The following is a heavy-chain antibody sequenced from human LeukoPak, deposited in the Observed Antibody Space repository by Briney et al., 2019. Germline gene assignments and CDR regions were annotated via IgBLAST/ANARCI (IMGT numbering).Heavy chain of an antibody. CDR3: ARGENYYDSSGYYYPFDY. V-gene: IGHV4-59*01. CDR2: IYYSGST. Sequence: PSETLSLTCTVSGGSISSYYWSWIRQPPGKGLEWIGYIYYSGSTNYNPSLKSRVTISVDTSKNQFPLKLSSVTAADTAVYYCARGENYYDSSGYYYPFDYWGQGTLVTVSS. J-gene: IGHJ4*02. CDR1: GGSISSYY. D-gene: IGHD3-22*01.